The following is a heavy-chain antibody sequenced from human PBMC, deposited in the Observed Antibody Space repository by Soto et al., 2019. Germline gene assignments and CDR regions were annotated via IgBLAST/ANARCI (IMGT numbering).Heavy chain of an antibody. V-gene: IGHV3-23*01. CDR2: LTPSGGET. CDR3: AHPLGYGVFDAYDI. J-gene: IGHJ3*02. D-gene: IGHD4-17*01. CDR1: GFTFSTYA. Sequence: GGSLRLSCVASGFTFSTYAMSWVRQAPGKGLEWVSALTPSGGETYYADSVKGRFTISRDNSMNALYLQMSSLRIEDTAVYYCAHPLGYGVFDAYDIWGQGTMVTVSS.